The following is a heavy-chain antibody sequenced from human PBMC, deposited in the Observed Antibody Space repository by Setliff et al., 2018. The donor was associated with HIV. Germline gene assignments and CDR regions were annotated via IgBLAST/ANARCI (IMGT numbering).Heavy chain of an antibody. D-gene: IGHD1-26*01. CDR1: GFTFSNYA. CDR3: AEGGEGATLTSLYYYIIGV. Sequence: PGGSLRLSCAASGFTFSNYAMGWVRQAQGKGLEWVSAISGSGSRTYYADSVKGRFTISRDNSKNTLYLQMSSLRAEDTAVYECAEGGEGATLTSLYYYIIGVSGPGTRVTVSS. V-gene: IGHV3-23*01. CDR2: ISGSGSRT. J-gene: IGHJ6*02.